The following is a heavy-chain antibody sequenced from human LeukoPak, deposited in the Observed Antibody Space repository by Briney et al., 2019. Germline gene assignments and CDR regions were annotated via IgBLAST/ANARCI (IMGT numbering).Heavy chain of an antibody. Sequence: SETLSLTCTVSGGSISSYYWSWIRQPPGKGLEWIGYIPPSGSTNYNPSLKSRVTISVETSKRQISLSLSSVTAADTAVCYCATDFGGNSDWYFDLWGRGTLVTVSS. CDR2: IPPSGST. V-gene: IGHV4-4*08. J-gene: IGHJ2*01. D-gene: IGHD4-23*01. CDR1: GGSISSYY. CDR3: ATDFGGNSDWYFDL.